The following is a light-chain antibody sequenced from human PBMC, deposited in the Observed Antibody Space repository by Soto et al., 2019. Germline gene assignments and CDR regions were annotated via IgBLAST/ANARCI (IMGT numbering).Light chain of an antibody. Sequence: DIQMTQSPSSLSASIGDRVTITCRASQYISSWFAWYQQKPGKAPKLLMFDTFSLESGVPSRFSGSRSGTEFTLTISSLQPDDYATFYCQQYNSYSPLTVGGGTKVDSK. CDR3: QQYNSYSPLT. J-gene: IGKJ4*01. CDR1: QYISSW. V-gene: IGKV1-5*01. CDR2: DTF.